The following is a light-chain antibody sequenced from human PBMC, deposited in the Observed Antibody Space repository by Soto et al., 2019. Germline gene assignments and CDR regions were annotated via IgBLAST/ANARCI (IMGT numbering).Light chain of an antibody. Sequence: DIQMTQSPSTLSASVGDRVIITCRASQTVERWMAWYQQKPGKAPKLLISDVSTLERGVPSRFSGSGSATELPLTISGLQPDDFATYFCQQYKDYVYTFGQGTKVESK. CDR3: QQYKDYVYT. CDR1: QTVERW. CDR2: DVS. J-gene: IGKJ2*01. V-gene: IGKV1-5*01.